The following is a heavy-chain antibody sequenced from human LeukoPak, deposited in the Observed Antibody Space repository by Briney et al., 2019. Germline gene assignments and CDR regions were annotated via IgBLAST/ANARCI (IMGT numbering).Heavy chain of an antibody. CDR2: INPNSGGT. J-gene: IGHJ4*02. D-gene: IGHD3-3*01. Sequence: ASVKVSCKASGYTFTGYYMHWVRQAPGQGLEWMGWINPNSGGTNYAQKFQGRVTMTRDTSISTAYMELSRLRSDDTAVYYCARVGPNYDFWSGYYRYYFDYWGQGTLVTVSS. V-gene: IGHV1-2*02. CDR1: GYTFTGYY. CDR3: ARVGPNYDFWSGYYRYYFDY.